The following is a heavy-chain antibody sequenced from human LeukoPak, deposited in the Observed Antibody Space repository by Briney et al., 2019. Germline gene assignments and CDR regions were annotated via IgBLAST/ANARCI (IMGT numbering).Heavy chain of an antibody. V-gene: IGHV4-39*02. CDR1: GGSTSSDY. J-gene: IGHJ5*02. D-gene: IGHD3-10*01. Sequence: SETLSLTCTVSGGSTSSDYWGWIRQPPGKGLEWIGSIYYSGSTYYNPSLKSRVTISVDTSKNQFSLKLSSVTAADTAVYYCAREGSYYGSGSRPFDPWGQGTLVTVSS. CDR3: AREGSYYGSGSRPFDP. CDR2: IYYSGST.